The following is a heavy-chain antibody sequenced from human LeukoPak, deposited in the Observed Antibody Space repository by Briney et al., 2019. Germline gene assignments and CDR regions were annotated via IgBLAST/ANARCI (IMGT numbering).Heavy chain of an antibody. V-gene: IGHV1-8*03. D-gene: IGHD3-10*01. CDR3: AGGGNLWFGEGPYYYYYMDV. CDR1: GYTFTSYD. Sequence: ASVKVSCKASGYTFTSYDINWVRQATGQGLEWMGWMNPNSGNTGYAQKFQGRVTITRNTSISTAYMELSSLRSEDTAVYYCAGGGNLWFGEGPYYYYYMDVWGKGTTVTISS. J-gene: IGHJ6*03. CDR2: MNPNSGNT.